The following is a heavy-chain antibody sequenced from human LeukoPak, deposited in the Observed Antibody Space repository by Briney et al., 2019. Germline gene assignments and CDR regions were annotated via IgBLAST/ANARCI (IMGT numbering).Heavy chain of an antibody. J-gene: IGHJ4*02. CDR1: GYSFTSYW. D-gene: IGHD5-12*01. CDR3: ARQVVATPEREEGYYFDY. Sequence: GESLKISCKGSGYSFTSYWIGWVRQMPGKGLEWMGIIYPGDSDTRYSPSFQGQVTISADKSISTAYLQWSSLKASDTAMYYCARQVVATPEREEGYYFDYWGQGTLVTVSS. CDR2: IYPGDSDT. V-gene: IGHV5-51*01.